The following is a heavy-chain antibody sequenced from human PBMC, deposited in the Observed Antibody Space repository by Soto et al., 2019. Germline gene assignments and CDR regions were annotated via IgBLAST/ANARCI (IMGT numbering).Heavy chain of an antibody. V-gene: IGHV6-1*01. CDR1: GDSVSSNSAA. Sequence: PSQTLSLTCVISGDSVSSNSAAWNWIRQSPSRGLEWLGRTYYRSKWYNDYAVSVKSRITINPDTSKNQFSLQLNSVTPEDTAVYYCARDSQTYYDFWSGYNWFDPWGQGTLVTVSS. CDR2: TYYRSKWYN. J-gene: IGHJ5*01. CDR3: ARDSQTYYDFWSGYNWFDP. D-gene: IGHD3-3*01.